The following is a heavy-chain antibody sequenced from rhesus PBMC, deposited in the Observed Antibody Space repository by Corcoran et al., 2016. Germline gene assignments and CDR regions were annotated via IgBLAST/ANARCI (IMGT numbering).Heavy chain of an antibody. CDR1: GGSISSRYW. CDR3: ARREVDNSLDV. V-gene: IGHV4S7*01. Sequence: QVQLQESGPGLVKPSETLSLTCAVSGGSISSRYWWSWIRQSPGKGLEWIGYVYGGSGSTSYNPSLKSRVTISTDTSKNQFSLKLSSVTAADTAVYYCARREVDNSLDVWGRGVLVTVSS. J-gene: IGHJ5-2*02. CDR2: VYGGSGST.